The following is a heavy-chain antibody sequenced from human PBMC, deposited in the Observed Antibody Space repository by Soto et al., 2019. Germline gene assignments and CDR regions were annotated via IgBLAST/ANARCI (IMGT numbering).Heavy chain of an antibody. CDR3: ARETDGEHNWFDP. D-gene: IGHD4-17*01. CDR2: IIPIFGTA. Sequence: GASVKVSCKASGGTFSSYAISWVRQAPGQGLEWMGGIIPIFGTANYAQKFQGRVTITADESTSTAYMELSSLRSEDTAVYYCARETDGEHNWFDPWGQGTLVTV. CDR1: GGTFSSYA. J-gene: IGHJ5*02. V-gene: IGHV1-69*13.